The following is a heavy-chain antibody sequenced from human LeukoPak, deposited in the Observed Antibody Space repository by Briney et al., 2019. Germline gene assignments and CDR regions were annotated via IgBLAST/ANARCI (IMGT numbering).Heavy chain of an antibody. J-gene: IGHJ4*02. V-gene: IGHV1-2*02. CDR3: ARGFGYGDYVFFGLFDY. CDR1: GYTFTAYY. CDR2: INPNSGGI. Sequence: GASMKVSCKASGYTFTAYYMHWVRQAPGQGLEWMGWINPNSGGINYAQKFQGRVTMTRDTSISTAFMELIRLRSDDTAVYYCARGFGYGDYVFFGLFDYWGQGTLVTVSS. D-gene: IGHD4-17*01.